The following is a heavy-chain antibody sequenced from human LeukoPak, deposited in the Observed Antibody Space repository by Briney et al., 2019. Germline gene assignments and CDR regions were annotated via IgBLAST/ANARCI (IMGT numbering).Heavy chain of an antibody. V-gene: IGHV3-74*01. J-gene: IGHJ3*02. CDR2: INSDGSST. CDR3: ARESYGADDAFDI. D-gene: IGHD4-17*01. Sequence: GGSLRLSCAASGFTFGSYWMHWVRQAPGKGLVWVSRINSDGSSTSYADSVKGRFTISRDNAKNTLYLQMNSLRAEDTAVYYCARESYGADDAFDIWGQGTMVTVSS. CDR1: GFTFGSYW.